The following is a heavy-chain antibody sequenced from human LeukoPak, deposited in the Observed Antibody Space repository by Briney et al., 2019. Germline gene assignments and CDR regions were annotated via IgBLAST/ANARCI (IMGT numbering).Heavy chain of an antibody. Sequence: PSETLSLTCTVSGGSISSYYWSWIRQPPGKGLEWIGYIYYSGSTNYNPSLKSRVTISVDTSKNQFSLKLSSVTAADTAVYYCARDDDFWSGPHAFDIWGQGTMVTVSS. J-gene: IGHJ3*02. D-gene: IGHD3-3*01. V-gene: IGHV4-59*01. CDR2: IYYSGST. CDR1: GGSISSYY. CDR3: ARDDDFWSGPHAFDI.